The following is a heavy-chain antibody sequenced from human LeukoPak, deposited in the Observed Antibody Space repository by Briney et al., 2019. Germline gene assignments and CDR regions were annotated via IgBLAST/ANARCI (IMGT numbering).Heavy chain of an antibody. Sequence: SETLSLTCTVSGGSISSSSYYWGWIRQPPGKGLEWIGSIYYSGSTYYNPSLKSRATISVDTSKNQFSLKLSSVTAADTGVYYCARQIETLAEYSSTYGMDVWGQGTTVTVSS. CDR3: ARQIETLAEYSSTYGMDV. J-gene: IGHJ6*02. CDR2: IYYSGST. CDR1: GGSISSSSYY. D-gene: IGHD6-6*01. V-gene: IGHV4-39*01.